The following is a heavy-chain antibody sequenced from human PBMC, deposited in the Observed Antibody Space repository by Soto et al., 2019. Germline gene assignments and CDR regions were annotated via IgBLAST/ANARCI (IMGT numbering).Heavy chain of an antibody. CDR2: IFSSGST. V-gene: IGHV4-4*07. J-gene: IGHJ3*02. D-gene: IGHD3-22*01. CDR3: ARVITMINAFDI. CDR1: GGSINTFY. Sequence: SETLSLTCTVSGGSINTFYWSWVRQPAGKGLEWIGRIFSSGSTSFNPSLESRVAMSVDTSKNHFSLNLSSVTAADMAVYYCARVITMINAFDIWGQGTMVTVSS.